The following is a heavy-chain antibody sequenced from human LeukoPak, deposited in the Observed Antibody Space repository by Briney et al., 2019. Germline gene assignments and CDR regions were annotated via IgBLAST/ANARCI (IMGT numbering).Heavy chain of an antibody. V-gene: IGHV3-66*02. CDR2: IYSGGNT. J-gene: IGHJ4*02. CDR3: ARDEVATTLDY. Sequence: GGSLRLSCAASGFTVSSNYMTWVRQAPGKGLEWVSVIYSGGNTYYADSVKGRFTISRDNSKNTLYLQTNSLRAEDTGVYYCARDEVATTLDYWGQGTLVTVSS. CDR1: GFTVSSNY. D-gene: IGHD5-12*01.